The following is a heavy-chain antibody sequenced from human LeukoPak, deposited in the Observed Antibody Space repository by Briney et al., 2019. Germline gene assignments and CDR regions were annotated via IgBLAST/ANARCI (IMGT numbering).Heavy chain of an antibody. D-gene: IGHD1-26*01. CDR2: ISSSSSYI. J-gene: IGHJ4*02. Sequence: PGGSLRLSCAASGFTFSNAWMSWVRQAPGKGLEWVSSISSSSSYIYYADSVKGRFTISRDNAKNSLYLQMNSLRAEDTAVYYCARDGIVGAPIDYWGQGTLVTVSS. CDR1: GFTFSNAW. V-gene: IGHV3-21*01. CDR3: ARDGIVGAPIDY.